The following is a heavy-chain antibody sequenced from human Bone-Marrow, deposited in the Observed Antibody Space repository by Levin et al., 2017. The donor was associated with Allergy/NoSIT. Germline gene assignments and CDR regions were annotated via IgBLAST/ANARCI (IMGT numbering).Heavy chain of an antibody. D-gene: IGHD6-19*01. J-gene: IGHJ4*02. CDR2: ISDSGGTT. CDR3: AKDQLRTSGWYLMEY. V-gene: IGHV3-23*01. Sequence: GESLKISCAASGFTFTTLAMIWVRQSPGRGLEWVSSISDSGGTTYYADSVKGRFTISRDNSKNTLYLHMSSLRAEDTAVYYCAKDQLRTSGWYLMEYWGQGTLVTVSS. CDR1: GFTFTTLA.